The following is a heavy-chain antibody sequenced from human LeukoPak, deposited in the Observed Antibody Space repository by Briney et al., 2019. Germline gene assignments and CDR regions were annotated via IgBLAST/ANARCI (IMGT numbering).Heavy chain of an antibody. D-gene: IGHD4-17*01. Sequence: AGRSLRLSCAASGLTFSSYSMNWVRQAPGKGMEWVSYISSSSSMIYYADSVKGRFTISRDNAKNSLYLQMKSLRDEDTAIYYCARDYGDLPARVLYFDYWGQGTLVSVSS. CDR3: ARDYGDLPARVLYFDY. J-gene: IGHJ4*02. V-gene: IGHV3-48*02. CDR2: ISSSSSMI. CDR1: GLTFSSYS.